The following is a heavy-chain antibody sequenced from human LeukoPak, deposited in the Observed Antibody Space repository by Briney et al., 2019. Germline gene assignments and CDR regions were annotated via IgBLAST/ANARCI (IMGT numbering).Heavy chain of an antibody. CDR2: IYYSGST. V-gene: IGHV4-39*01. D-gene: IGHD6-13*01. J-gene: IGHJ5*02. Sequence: PSETLSLTCTVSGGSISSSSYYWGWIRQPPGKGLEWIGSIYYSGSTYYNPSLKSRVTISVDTSKNQFSLKLSSVTAADTAVYYCARRPYRRGIAAAGSNNWFDPWGQGTLVTVSS. CDR3: ARRPYRRGIAAAGSNNWFDP. CDR1: GGSISSSSYY.